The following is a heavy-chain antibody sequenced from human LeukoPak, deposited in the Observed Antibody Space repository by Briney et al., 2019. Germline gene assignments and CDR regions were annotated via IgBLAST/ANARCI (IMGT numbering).Heavy chain of an antibody. J-gene: IGHJ4*02. V-gene: IGHV3-23*01. Sequence: GGSLRLSCAASGITFSSYAMSWVLQAPGKGLEWVSVVSESGGSTHYADSVKGRFTISRDNSKNTLYLEMNRLRAEDTAVYYCAKDTAQGYTYGTIEQDYWGQGTLVTVSS. CDR2: VSESGGST. D-gene: IGHD5-18*01. CDR3: AKDTAQGYTYGTIEQDY. CDR1: GITFSSYA.